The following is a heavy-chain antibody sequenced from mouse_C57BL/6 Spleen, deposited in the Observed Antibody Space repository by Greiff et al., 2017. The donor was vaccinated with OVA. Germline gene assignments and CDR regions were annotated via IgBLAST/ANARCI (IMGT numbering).Heavy chain of an antibody. Sequence: EVQLVESGGGLVKPGGSLKLSCAASGFTFSDYGMHWVRQAPEKGLEWVAYISSGSSTIYYADTVKGRFTISRDNAKNTLFLQMTSLRSEDTAMYYCARKNYYGSSEGYWYFDVWGTGTTVTVSS. CDR1: GFTFSDYG. D-gene: IGHD1-1*01. J-gene: IGHJ1*03. V-gene: IGHV5-17*01. CDR2: ISSGSSTI. CDR3: ARKNYYGSSEGYWYFDV.